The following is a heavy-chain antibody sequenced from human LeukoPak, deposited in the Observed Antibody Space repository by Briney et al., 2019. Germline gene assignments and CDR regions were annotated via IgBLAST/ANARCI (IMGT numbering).Heavy chain of an antibody. CDR3: ARGGGGDYGDYESAFDI. Sequence: NGNTNYAQKLQGRVTMTTDTSTSTAYMELRSLRSDDTAVYYCARGGGGDYGDYESAFDIWGQGTMVTVSS. V-gene: IGHV1-18*01. CDR2: NGNT. J-gene: IGHJ3*02. D-gene: IGHD4-17*01.